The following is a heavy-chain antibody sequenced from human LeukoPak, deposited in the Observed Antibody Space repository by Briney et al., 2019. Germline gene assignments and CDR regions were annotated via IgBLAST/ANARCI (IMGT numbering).Heavy chain of an antibody. CDR2: IYHSGST. Sequence: PSETLSLTCAVSGYSISSGYYWGWIRQPPGKGLEWIGSIYHSGSTYYNPSLKSRVTISVDTSKNHFSLNLSSVTAADAPVYYCARHSWYYYDSSEQFYYWGQRTVVSVSS. J-gene: IGHJ4*02. D-gene: IGHD3-22*01. CDR1: GYSISSGYY. CDR3: ARHSWYYYDSSEQFYY. V-gene: IGHV4-38-2*01.